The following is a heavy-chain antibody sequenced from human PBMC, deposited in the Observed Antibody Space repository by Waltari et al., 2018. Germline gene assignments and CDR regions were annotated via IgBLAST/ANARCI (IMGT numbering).Heavy chain of an antibody. D-gene: IGHD6-13*01. V-gene: IGHV1-24*01. CDR3: ATAAAAWDYGMDV. Sequence: SCKVSGYTLTELSMHWVRQAPGKGLEWMGGFDPEDGETIYAQKFQGRVTMTEDTSTDTAYMELSSLRSEDTAVDYCATAAAAWDYGMDVWGQGPTVTVSS. J-gene: IGHJ6*02. CDR1: GYTLTELS. CDR2: FDPEDGET.